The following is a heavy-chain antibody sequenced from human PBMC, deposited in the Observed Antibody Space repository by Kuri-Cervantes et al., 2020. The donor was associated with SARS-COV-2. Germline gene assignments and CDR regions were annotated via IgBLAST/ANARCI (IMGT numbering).Heavy chain of an antibody. Sequence: SQTLSLTCAVYGGSFSGYYRSWIRQPPGKGLEWIGEINHSGSTNYNPSLKSRVTISVDTSKNQFSLKLSSVTAADTAVYYCAGATYYYDSSGYYSDYWGQGTLVTVSS. CDR3: AGATYYYDSSGYYSDY. D-gene: IGHD3-22*01. J-gene: IGHJ4*02. V-gene: IGHV4-34*01. CDR2: INHSGST. CDR1: GGSFSGYY.